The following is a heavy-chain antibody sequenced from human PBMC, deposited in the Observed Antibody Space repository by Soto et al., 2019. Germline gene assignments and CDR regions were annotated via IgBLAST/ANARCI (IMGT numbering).Heavy chain of an antibody. J-gene: IGHJ6*02. CDR1: GGTFSSYT. V-gene: IGHV1-69*02. Sequence: QVQLVQSGAEVKKPGSSVKVSCKASGGTFSSYTISWVRQAPGQGLEWMGRIIPILGIANYAQKFQGRVTITADKSTSTAYMELSSLRSEDTAVYYCANPYCSSTSCYNYYGMDVWGQGTTVTVSS. CDR2: IIPILGIA. CDR3: ANPYCSSTSCYNYYGMDV. D-gene: IGHD2-2*02.